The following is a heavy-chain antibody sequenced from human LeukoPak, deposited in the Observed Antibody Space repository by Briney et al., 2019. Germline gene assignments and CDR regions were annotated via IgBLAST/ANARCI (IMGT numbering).Heavy chain of an antibody. J-gene: IGHJ3*02. Sequence: ASVKVSCKDSGYTFPGYHLHWVRQPPGQGLEWMGWINPNSGGTNYAQKFQGRLTMTRDTSSSTAYMELSRLRSDDAAGYHCARVRGVAAARGAFDIWGEGTMVTVSS. CDR2: INPNSGGT. V-gene: IGHV1-2*02. CDR1: GYTFPGYH. CDR3: ARVRGVAAARGAFDI. D-gene: IGHD6-13*01.